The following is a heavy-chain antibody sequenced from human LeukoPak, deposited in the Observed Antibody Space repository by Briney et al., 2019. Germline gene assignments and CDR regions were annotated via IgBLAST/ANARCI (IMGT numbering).Heavy chain of an antibody. CDR1: GYTFTSYG. J-gene: IGHJ4*02. V-gene: IGHV1-24*01. CDR2: FDPEDGET. CDR3: ATLDYGGNFLGFYY. Sequence: ASVKVSCKASGYTFTSYGISWVRQAPGKGLEWMGGFDPEDGETIYAQKFQGRVTMTEDTSTDTAYMELSSLRSEDTAVYYCATLDYGGNFLGFYYWGQGTLVTVSS. D-gene: IGHD4-23*01.